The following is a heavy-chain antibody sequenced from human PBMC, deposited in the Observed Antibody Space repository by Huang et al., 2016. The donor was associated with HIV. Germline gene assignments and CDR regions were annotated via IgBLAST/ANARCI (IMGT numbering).Heavy chain of an antibody. CDR1: GGSLSSHY. J-gene: IGHJ4*02. CDR2: IYYSGST. Sequence: QVQLQESGPGLVKPSETLSLTCTVSGGSLSSHYWSWIRQPPGKGLEWIVSIYYSGSTNYNPSLKSRVTISVDTSKNQFSLKLSSVTAADTAVYYCARDTMVRGFDYWGQGTLVTVSS. D-gene: IGHD3-10*01. V-gene: IGHV4-59*11. CDR3: ARDTMVRGFDY.